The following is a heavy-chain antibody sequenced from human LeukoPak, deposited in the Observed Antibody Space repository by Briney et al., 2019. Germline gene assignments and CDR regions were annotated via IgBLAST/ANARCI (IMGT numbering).Heavy chain of an antibody. CDR2: ISGSGGST. CDR1: GFTFSSYG. D-gene: IGHD3-22*01. J-gene: IGHJ4*02. CDR3: ARAGMDGRGYYQGFDY. V-gene: IGHV3-23*01. Sequence: GGSLRLSCAASGFTFSSYGMSWVRQAPGKGLEWVSAISGSGGSTYYADSVEGRFTISRDNSKNTLYLQMNSLRAEDTALYYCARAGMDGRGYYQGFDYWGQGTLVTVSS.